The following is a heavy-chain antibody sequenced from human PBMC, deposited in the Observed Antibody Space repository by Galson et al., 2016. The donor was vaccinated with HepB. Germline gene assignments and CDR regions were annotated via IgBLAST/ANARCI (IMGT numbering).Heavy chain of an antibody. CDR2: DSMDGRRK. CDR1: GYALRNYG. D-gene: IGHD2/OR15-2a*01. V-gene: IGHV3-30*18. CDR3: AKRHEYCPPVGRSVDY. J-gene: IGHJ4*02. Sequence: SLRLSCAASGYALRNYGMHWVRQAPGEGLEWVAADSMDGRRKFYADSVKGRFTISRDNSNNMLFLQMSSLRADDTAVYYCAKRHEYCPPVGRSVDYWGQGTLVSVSS.